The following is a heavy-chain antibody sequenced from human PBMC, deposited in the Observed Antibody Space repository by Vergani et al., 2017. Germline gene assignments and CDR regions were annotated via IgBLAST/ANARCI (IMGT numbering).Heavy chain of an antibody. V-gene: IGHV4-30-4*08. J-gene: IGHJ6*02. D-gene: IGHD5-12*01. CDR1: GGSISSGGYY. CDR2: IYYSGST. CDR3: ARGANVVATSNYYYYGMDV. Sequence: QVQLQESGPGLVKPSQTLSLTCTVSGGSISSGGYYWSWIRQHPGKGLEWIGYIYYSGSTYYNPSLKSRVTISVDTSKNQFSLKLSSVTAADTAVYYCARGANVVATSNYYYYGMDVWGQGTTVTVSS.